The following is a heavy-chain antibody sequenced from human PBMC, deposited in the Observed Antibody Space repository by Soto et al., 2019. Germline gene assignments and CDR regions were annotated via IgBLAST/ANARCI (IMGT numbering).Heavy chain of an antibody. J-gene: IGHJ5*02. Sequence: SETLSLTYTVADGSSRNYYWSWIRQPPGKGLEWIGYIYYSGSTYYNPSLKSRVTISVDTSKNQFSLKLSSVTAADTAVYYCARSVTPWGQGTLVTVSS. D-gene: IGHD3-10*01. V-gene: IGHV4-59*12. CDR3: ARSVTP. CDR2: IYYSGST. CDR1: DGSSRNYY.